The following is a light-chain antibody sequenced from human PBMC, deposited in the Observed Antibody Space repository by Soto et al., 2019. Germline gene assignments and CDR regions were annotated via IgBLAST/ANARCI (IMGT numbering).Light chain of an antibody. CDR3: SSYTRSSLYV. CDR1: SSDVGGYNY. J-gene: IGLJ1*01. CDR2: DVS. V-gene: IGLV2-14*01. Sequence: QSALTQPASVSGSPGQSITISCTGTSSDVGGYNYVSWYQQHPGKAPKLMIYDVSNRHSGVSNRFSGSKSGNTASLTISGLQAEDEADYYCSSYTRSSLYVFGTGTKLTVL.